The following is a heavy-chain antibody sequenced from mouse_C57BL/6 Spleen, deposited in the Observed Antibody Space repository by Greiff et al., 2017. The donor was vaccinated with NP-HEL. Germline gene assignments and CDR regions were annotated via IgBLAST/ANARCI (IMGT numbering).Heavy chain of an antibody. Sequence: EVQLQQSGPELVKPGASVKISCKASGYTFTDYYMNWVKQSHGKSLEWIGDINPNNGGTSYNQKFKGKATLTVDKSSSTAYMELRSLTSEDSAVYYCARAGVYDYERAMDYWGQGTSVTVSS. D-gene: IGHD2-4*01. CDR3: ARAGVYDYERAMDY. J-gene: IGHJ4*01. CDR2: INPNNGGT. V-gene: IGHV1-26*01. CDR1: GYTFTDYY.